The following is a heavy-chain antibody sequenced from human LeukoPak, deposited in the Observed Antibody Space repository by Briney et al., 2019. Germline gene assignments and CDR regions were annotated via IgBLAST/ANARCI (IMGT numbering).Heavy chain of an antibody. CDR2: ISYDGSNK. CDR1: GFTFSSYG. CDR3: ARAALIVVAALDY. Sequence: GGSLRLSCAASGFTFSSYGMHWVRQDPGKGLEWVAVISYDGSNKYYADSVKGRFTISRDNSKNTLYLQMNSLRAEDTAVYYCARAALIVVAALDYWGQGTLVTVSS. V-gene: IGHV3-30*03. J-gene: IGHJ4*02. D-gene: IGHD3-22*01.